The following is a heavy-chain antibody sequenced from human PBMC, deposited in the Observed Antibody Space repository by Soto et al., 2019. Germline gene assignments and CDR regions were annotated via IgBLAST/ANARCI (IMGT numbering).Heavy chain of an antibody. Sequence: QITLQESGPTLVKPTQTLTLTCTFSGFSLSTSGVGVGWIRQPPGKALEWLALIYWNDDKRYSPSLKSRLTITKDTSKNQVVLTMTNMDPVDTATYYCVHISGWQWLGGFGYWGQGTLVTVSS. J-gene: IGHJ4*02. CDR2: IYWNDDK. V-gene: IGHV2-5*01. CDR1: GFSLSTSGVG. D-gene: IGHD6-19*01. CDR3: VHISGWQWLGGFGY.